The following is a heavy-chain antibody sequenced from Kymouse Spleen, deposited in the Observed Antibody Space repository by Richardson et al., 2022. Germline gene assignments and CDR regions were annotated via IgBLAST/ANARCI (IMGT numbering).Heavy chain of an antibody. D-gene: IGHD4-11,IGHD4-11*01. J-gene: IGHJ3*02. Sequence: QVQLQESGPGLVKPSETLSLTCTVSGGSISSYYWSWIRQPPGKGLEWIGYIYYSGSTNYNPSLKSRVTISVDTSKNQFSLKLSSVTAADTAVYYCARVGGDYRGAFDIWGQGTMVTVSS. CDR1: GGSISSYY. CDR3: ARVGGDYRGAFDI. CDR2: IYYSGST. V-gene: IGHV4-59*01.